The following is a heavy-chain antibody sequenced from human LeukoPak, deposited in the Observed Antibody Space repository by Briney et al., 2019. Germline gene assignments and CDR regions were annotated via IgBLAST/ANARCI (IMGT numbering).Heavy chain of an antibody. Sequence: PGGSLRLSCTASGFSFSSYWIHWVRQAPGKGLVWPSRIKKDGTSTSYADSVQGRFTISRDNAKNTVYVQMSSLRAEDTAVYYCARENYHGLDVWGQGTTVTVSS. CDR3: ARENYHGLDV. J-gene: IGHJ6*02. CDR2: IKKDGTST. CDR1: GFSFSSYW. V-gene: IGHV3-74*01.